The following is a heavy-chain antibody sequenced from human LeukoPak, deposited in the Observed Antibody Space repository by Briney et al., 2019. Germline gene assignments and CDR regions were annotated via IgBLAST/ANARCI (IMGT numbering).Heavy chain of an antibody. D-gene: IGHD5-18*01. V-gene: IGHV3-23*01. CDR2: ISADGAGT. CDR3: SKRDNYGYFDY. CDR1: GFTFGNYA. J-gene: IGHJ4*02. Sequence: GGSLRLSCTASGFTFGNYAMSWVRQAPGKGLQWVSAISADGAGTYYADSVKGRFTISRDKSKSTLYLQMNSLRAEDTAVYYCSKRDNYGYFDYWAREPWSPSPQ.